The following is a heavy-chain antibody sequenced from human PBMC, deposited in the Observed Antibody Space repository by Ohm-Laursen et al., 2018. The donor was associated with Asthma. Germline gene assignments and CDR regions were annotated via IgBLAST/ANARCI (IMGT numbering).Heavy chain of an antibody. CDR3: AREKGYDSSGKSRGALFDY. V-gene: IGHV1-69*06. CDR1: GDSFSNYV. Sequence: GSSVKVSCKASGDSFSNYVITWVRQAPGQGLEWMGGIIPIFESTDYAQKFQGRVTMTADKSTSTAHMELSSLRSEDTAVYYCAREKGYDSSGKSRGALFDYWGQGTLVTVSS. J-gene: IGHJ4*02. D-gene: IGHD3-22*01. CDR2: IIPIFEST.